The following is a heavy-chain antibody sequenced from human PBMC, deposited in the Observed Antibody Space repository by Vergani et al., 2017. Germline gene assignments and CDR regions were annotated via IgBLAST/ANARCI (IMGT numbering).Heavy chain of an antibody. J-gene: IGHJ6*03. D-gene: IGHD3-10*01. CDR2: IYTSGST. CDR1: GGSISSYY. Sequence: QVQLQESGPGLVKPSETLSLTCTVSGGSISSYYWSWIRQPAGKGLEWIGRIYTSGSTNDNPSLKSRVTMSVDTSKNQFSLKLSSVTAADTAVYYCARSMGGSGSFTNYYYYYYMDVWGKGTTVTVSS. CDR3: ARSMGGSGSFTNYYYYYYMDV. V-gene: IGHV4-4*07.